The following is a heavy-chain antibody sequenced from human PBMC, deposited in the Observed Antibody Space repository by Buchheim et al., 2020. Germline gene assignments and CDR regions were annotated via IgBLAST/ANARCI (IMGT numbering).Heavy chain of an antibody. J-gene: IGHJ6*02. D-gene: IGHD6-19*01. Sequence: QVQLVESGGGVVQPGRSLRLSCAASGFTFSHYAVHWVRQAPGKGLEWVAVISYDGSTIYYADSVKGRFTFSRDNSKNPLSLQMNSLRAEDTAVYYCARDRGSGWSYYYYGLDVWGQGTT. V-gene: IGHV3-30*04. CDR2: ISYDGSTI. CDR3: ARDRGSGWSYYYYGLDV. CDR1: GFTFSHYA.